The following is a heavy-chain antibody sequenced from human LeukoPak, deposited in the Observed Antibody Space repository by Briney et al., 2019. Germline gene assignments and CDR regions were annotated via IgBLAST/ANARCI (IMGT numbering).Heavy chain of an antibody. CDR1: GFTFDDYA. D-gene: IGHD2-15*01. CDR2: ISWNSGSI. J-gene: IGHJ5*02. CDR3: AKGPYCSGGSCYIWSGWFDP. V-gene: IGHV3-9*01. Sequence: GGSLRLSCAASGFTFDDYAMHWVRQAPGKGLEWVSGISWNSGSIGYADSVKGRFTISRDNAKNSLYLQMNSLRAEDTALYYCAKGPYCSGGSCYIWSGWFDPWGQGTLVTVSS.